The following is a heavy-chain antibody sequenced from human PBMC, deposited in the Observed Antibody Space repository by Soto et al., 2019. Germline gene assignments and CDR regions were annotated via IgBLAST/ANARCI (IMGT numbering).Heavy chain of an antibody. V-gene: IGHV1-69*12. CDR1: GGTFSSYA. D-gene: IGHD2-2*01. CDR2: IIPIFGTA. J-gene: IGHJ6*02. Sequence: QVQLVQSGAEVKKPGSSVKVSCKASGGTFSSYAISWVRQAPGQGLEWMRGIIPIFGTADYAQKFQGRVTITADESTSTAYMELSSLRSEDTAVYYCASHSSLRGYCISTSCYGYYYGMDVWGQGTTVTVSS. CDR3: ASHSSLRGYCISTSCYGYYYGMDV.